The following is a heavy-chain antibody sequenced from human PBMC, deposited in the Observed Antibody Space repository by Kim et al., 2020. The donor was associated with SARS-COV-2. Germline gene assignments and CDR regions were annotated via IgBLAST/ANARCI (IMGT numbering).Heavy chain of an antibody. CDR3: ARSWDY. CDR2: KPNRGGK. Sequence: KPNRGGKNYAQKFQGRVTMTRDTSISTAYMGLSRLRSDDTAVYYCARSWDYWGQGTLVTVSS. V-gene: IGHV1-2*02. J-gene: IGHJ4*02.